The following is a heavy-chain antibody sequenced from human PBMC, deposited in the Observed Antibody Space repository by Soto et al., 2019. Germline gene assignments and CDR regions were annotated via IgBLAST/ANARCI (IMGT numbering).Heavy chain of an antibody. D-gene: IGHD3-3*01. CDR1: GGSICSGGYY. J-gene: IGHJ5*02. V-gene: IGHV4-31*03. CDR3: ARTYYDFWSGYWRWFDP. CDR2: IYYSGST. Sequence: PSESLSLTCTVSGGSICSGGYYWSWIRQHPGKGLEWIGYIYYSGSTYNNPSLKSRVTISVDTSKNQFSLKLSSVTAADTAVYYCARTYYDFWSGYWRWFDPWGQGTLVTVSS.